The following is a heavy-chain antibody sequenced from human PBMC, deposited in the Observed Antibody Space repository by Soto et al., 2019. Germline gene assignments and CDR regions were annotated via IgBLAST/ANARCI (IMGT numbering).Heavy chain of an antibody. Sequence: PGGSLRLSCAASGFTFSSYEMNWVRQAPGKGLEWVSYISSSGSTIYYADSVKGRFTISRDNAKNSLYLQMNSLRAEDTAVYYCASPAVAGYYYYYYGMDVWGQGTTVTVSS. V-gene: IGHV3-48*03. CDR2: ISSSGSTI. D-gene: IGHD6-19*01. J-gene: IGHJ6*02. CDR3: ASPAVAGYYYYYYGMDV. CDR1: GFTFSSYE.